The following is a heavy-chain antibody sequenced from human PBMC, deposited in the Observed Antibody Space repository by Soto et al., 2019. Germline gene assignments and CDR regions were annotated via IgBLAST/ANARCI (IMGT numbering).Heavy chain of an antibody. CDR2: IWYDGSNK. CDR3: ARADSLGSHYYYGMDV. V-gene: IGHV3-33*01. D-gene: IGHD3-22*01. J-gene: IGHJ6*02. Sequence: QVQLVESGGGVVQPGRSLRLSCAVSGVTFSSYGMHWVRQAPGKGLEWVAVIWYDGSNKYYADSVKGRFTISRDNSKNALYLQMNSLRAEDTAVYYCARADSLGSHYYYGMDVWGQGTTVTVSS. CDR1: GVTFSSYG.